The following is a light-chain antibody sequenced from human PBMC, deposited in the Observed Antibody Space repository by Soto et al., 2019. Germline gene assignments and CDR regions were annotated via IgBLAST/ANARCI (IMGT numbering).Light chain of an antibody. J-gene: IGKJ1*01. Sequence: DIQMTQSPSTLSGSVGDRVTITCRASQTISSWLAWYQQKPGKAPKLLIYKASTLKSGVPSRFSGSGSGTGFTITISSLQPDDFAAYYCQHYNSYSEAFGQGTKVDIK. V-gene: IGKV1-5*03. CDR3: QHYNSYSEA. CDR1: QTISSW. CDR2: KAS.